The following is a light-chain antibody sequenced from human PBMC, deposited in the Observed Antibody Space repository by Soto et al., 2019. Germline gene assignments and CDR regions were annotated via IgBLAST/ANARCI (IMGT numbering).Light chain of an antibody. Sequence: EIVLTQSPGTLSLSPGERATLSCRASQSVSSSYLAWYQHKPGQAPRLLIYGASSRATGIPDRFSGSGSGTDFALNISRLEPEDVAVYYCQQDGSSPPYTFGQGTNLEIK. CDR2: GAS. CDR3: QQDGSSPPYT. J-gene: IGKJ2*01. CDR1: QSVSSSY. V-gene: IGKV3-20*01.